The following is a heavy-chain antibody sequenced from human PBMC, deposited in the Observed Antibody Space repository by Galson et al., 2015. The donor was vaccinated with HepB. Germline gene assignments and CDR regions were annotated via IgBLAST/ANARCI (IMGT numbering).Heavy chain of an antibody. Sequence: SLRLSCAASGFTFSYYAMSWVRQAPGKGLEWISAITPSGDNTYSADSMKGRFTISRDNSRNTLFLQMNSLRADDTAIYFCAEVFPEKVDGWYRQALYYFDSWGQGTRVTVSS. V-gene: IGHV3-23*01. J-gene: IGHJ4*02. CDR3: AEVFPEKVDGWYRQALYYFDS. D-gene: IGHD6-19*01. CDR1: GFTFSYYA. CDR2: ITPSGDNT.